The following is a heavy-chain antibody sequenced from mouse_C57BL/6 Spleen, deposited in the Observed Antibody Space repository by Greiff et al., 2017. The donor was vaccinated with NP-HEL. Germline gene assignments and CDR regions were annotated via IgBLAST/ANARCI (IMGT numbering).Heavy chain of an antibody. J-gene: IGHJ4*01. CDR1: GYSFTDYN. V-gene: IGHV1-39*01. D-gene: IGHD2-4*01. CDR3: ARRAWTGIRYYAMDY. Sequence: VQLQQSGPELVKPGASVKISCKASGYSFTDYNMNWVKQSNGKSLEWIGVINPNYGTTNYNQKFKGKATLTVDTSSSTAYMQLSSLPSEDSAVYYCARRAWTGIRYYAMDYWGQGTSVTVSS. CDR2: INPNYGTT.